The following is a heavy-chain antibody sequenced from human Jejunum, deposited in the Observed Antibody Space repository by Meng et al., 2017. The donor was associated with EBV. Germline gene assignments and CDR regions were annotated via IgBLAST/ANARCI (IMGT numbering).Heavy chain of an antibody. CDR2: IYYSGST. CDR3: AGLRYSGYDRAFDY. Sequence: QRQLPESGPGLVKPSGTLSLPCTVSGGSVNSGNVYWSWIRQPPGKGLEWIGYIYYSGSTNYIPSLKSRVTISLDTSKNQFSLKLSSVTAADTAVYYCAGLRYSGYDRAFDYWGQGALVTVSS. D-gene: IGHD5-12*01. J-gene: IGHJ4*02. CDR1: GGSVNSGNVY. V-gene: IGHV4-61*01.